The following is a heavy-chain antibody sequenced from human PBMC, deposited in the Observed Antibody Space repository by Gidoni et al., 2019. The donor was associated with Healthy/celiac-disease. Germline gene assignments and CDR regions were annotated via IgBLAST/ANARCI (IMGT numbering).Heavy chain of an antibody. J-gene: IGHJ6*02. V-gene: IGHV4-4*07. D-gene: IGHD2-8*01. CDR1: GGSISSYD. Sequence: QVQLQESGPGLVKPSETLSLTCTVSGGSISSYDWSWIRQPAGKGLGWIGRIYTSGSTNYNPSLKSRVTMSVDTSKNQFSLKLSSVTAADTAVYYCARDHLGYCTHGVCPDPLYCYYGMDVWGQGTTVTVSS. CDR3: ARDHLGYCTHGVCPDPLYCYYGMDV. CDR2: IYTSGST.